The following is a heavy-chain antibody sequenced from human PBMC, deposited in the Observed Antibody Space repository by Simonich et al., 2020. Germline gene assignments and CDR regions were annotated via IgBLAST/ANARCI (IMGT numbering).Heavy chain of an antibody. V-gene: IGHV4-59*01. Sequence: QVQLQESGPGLVKPSETLSLTCTVSGGSIRSYYWSWIRQPPGKGLEWIGYIYYSGSTNYNPSLKSRVTISVDTSKNQFSLKLSSVTAADTAVYYCARAFRDRTGYFDYWGQGTLVTVSS. CDR2: IYYSGST. J-gene: IGHJ4*02. CDR1: GGSIRSYY. CDR3: ARAFRDRTGYFDY. D-gene: IGHD1-1*01.